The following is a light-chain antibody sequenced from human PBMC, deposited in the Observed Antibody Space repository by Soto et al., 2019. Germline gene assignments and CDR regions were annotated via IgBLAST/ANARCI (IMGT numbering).Light chain of an antibody. CDR1: QSVSSSY. Sequence: DIVMTQSPGTLSLSPGDRATLSCRASQSVSSSYFAWYQQQPGQAPRLLIYGASSMATGIPGRFSGSGSGTDFTLTISRLEPEDFAVYYCQQYGSYPGPFGQGTKVELK. J-gene: IGKJ1*01. CDR2: GAS. V-gene: IGKV3-20*01. CDR3: QQYGSYPGP.